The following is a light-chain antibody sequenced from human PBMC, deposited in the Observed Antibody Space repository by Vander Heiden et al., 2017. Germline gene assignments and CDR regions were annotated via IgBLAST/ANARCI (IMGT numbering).Light chain of an antibody. CDR1: QSISSW. J-gene: IGKJ1*01. Sequence: IQMTQSPSTLSASVGDRDTITCRARQSISSWLDWYQQKPGKAPKLLIYKASSLESGVPSRFSGSGSGTEFTLTISSLQPDDFATYYCQQYNTYSRTFGQGTKVEIK. V-gene: IGKV1-5*03. CDR3: QQYNTYSRT. CDR2: KAS.